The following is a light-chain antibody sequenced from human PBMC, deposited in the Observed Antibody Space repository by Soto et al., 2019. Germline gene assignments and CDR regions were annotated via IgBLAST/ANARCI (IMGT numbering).Light chain of an antibody. J-gene: IGLJ7*01. Sequence: QSVLTQPPSASGTPGQRVTISCSGSSSNIGSNTVNWYQQLPGTAPTLLIYYNNQRPSGVPDRFSGSKSGTSASLAISGLQSEDEAHYYCAAWDDSLYGWVFGEGTQLTVL. V-gene: IGLV1-44*01. CDR3: AAWDDSLYGWV. CDR1: SSNIGSNT. CDR2: YNN.